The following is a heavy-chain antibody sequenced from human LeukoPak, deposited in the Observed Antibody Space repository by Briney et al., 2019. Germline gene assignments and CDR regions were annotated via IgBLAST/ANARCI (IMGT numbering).Heavy chain of an antibody. Sequence: GGSLRLSCAASGFIFSNYGMHWVRQAPGKGLEWLAVIWYDGSNKYYADSVKGRFIISRDNSKNTVSLQMNSLRGEDTAVYYCARGEPRGGSVGATGSYWGQGTLVTVSS. D-gene: IGHD1-26*01. CDR1: GFIFSNYG. CDR3: ARGEPRGGSVGATGSY. V-gene: IGHV3-33*01. CDR2: IWYDGSNK. J-gene: IGHJ4*02.